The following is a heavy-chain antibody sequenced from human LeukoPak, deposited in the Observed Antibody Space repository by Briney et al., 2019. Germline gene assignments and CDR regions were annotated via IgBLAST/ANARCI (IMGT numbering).Heavy chain of an antibody. D-gene: IGHD6-19*01. Sequence: SETLSLTCTVSGGSISSSSYYWGWIRQPPGKGLEWIGSIYHSGSTYYNPSLKSRVTISVDTSKNQFSLKLSSVTAADTAVYYCAREAIAVPGEFDYWGQGTLVTVSS. CDR3: AREAIAVPGEFDY. CDR2: IYHSGST. CDR1: GGSISSSSYY. J-gene: IGHJ4*02. V-gene: IGHV4-39*07.